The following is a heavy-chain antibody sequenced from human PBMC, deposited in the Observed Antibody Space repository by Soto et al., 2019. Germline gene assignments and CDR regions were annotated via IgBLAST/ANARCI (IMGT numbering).Heavy chain of an antibody. CDR3: ARFSKILVACDY. V-gene: IGHV4-31*03. J-gene: IGHJ4*02. Sequence: QVQLQASGPGLVKPSQTLSLTCTVSGGSISSGGYYWSWIRQHPGKGLEWIGYIYYSGSTYYNPSLKSRVTIAVDTSKNQCSLKLSSVTAADTAVYYCARFSKILVACDYWGQGTLVTVSS. CDR1: GGSISSGGYY. CDR2: IYYSGST. D-gene: IGHD5-12*01.